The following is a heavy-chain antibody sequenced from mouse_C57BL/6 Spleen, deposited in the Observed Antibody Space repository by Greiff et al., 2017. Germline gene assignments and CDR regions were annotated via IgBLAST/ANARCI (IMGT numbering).Heavy chain of an antibody. CDR1: GYTFTSYW. CDR2: IDPSDSET. D-gene: IGHD2-3*01. Sequence: QVQLQQPGAELVRPGSSVKLSCKASGYTFTSYWMHWVKQRPIQGLEWIGNIDPSDSETHYNQKFKDKATLTVDKSSSTAYMQLSSLTSEDSAVYYCARENDGYYYSWGQGTTLTVSS. V-gene: IGHV1-52*01. CDR3: ARENDGYYYS. J-gene: IGHJ2*01.